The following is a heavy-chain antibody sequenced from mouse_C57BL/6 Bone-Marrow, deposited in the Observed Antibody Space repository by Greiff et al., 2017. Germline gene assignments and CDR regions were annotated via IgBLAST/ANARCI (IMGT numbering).Heavy chain of an antibody. CDR1: GFTFTDYY. D-gene: IGHD1-1*01. CDR3: ARDTYGSSYDYAMDY. V-gene: IGHV7-3*02. Sequence: EVKLVESGGGLVQPGGSLRLSCATSGFTFTDYYMSWVRQPPGKALEWLGFIRNKANGYTTEYSASVKGRFTISRDNSQSILYLQMNTLRAEGSATYYCARDTYGSSYDYAMDYWGQGTSVTVSS. CDR2: IRNKANGYTT. J-gene: IGHJ4*01.